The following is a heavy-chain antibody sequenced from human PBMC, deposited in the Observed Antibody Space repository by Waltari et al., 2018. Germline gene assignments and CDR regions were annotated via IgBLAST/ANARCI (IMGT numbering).Heavy chain of an antibody. CDR2: IWYHGNKK. D-gene: IGHD2-2*01. CDR1: GFTFSSYG. Sequence: QVQLVESGGGVVQPGRYLRLSCAASGFTFSSYGMHWVRQAPGQGLECVAGIWYHGNKKYYADSVKGRFTISRDNSKNTLYLQMNSLRPEDTAMYYCAKDGVVVPSATTNWFDPWGQGTRVTVSS. CDR3: AKDGVVVPSATTNWFDP. J-gene: IGHJ5*02. V-gene: IGHV3-30*18.